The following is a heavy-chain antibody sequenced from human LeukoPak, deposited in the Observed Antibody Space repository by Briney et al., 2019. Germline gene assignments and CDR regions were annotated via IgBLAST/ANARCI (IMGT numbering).Heavy chain of an antibody. CDR2: ISSSGSTI. V-gene: IGHV3-11*04. CDR1: GFTFSDYY. J-gene: IGHJ4*02. Sequence: GGSLRLSCAASGFTFSDYYMSWIRQAPGKGLEWVSYISSSGSTIYYADSVKGRFTISRDNAKNSLYLQMNSLRAEDTAVYYCATQGGGDYYDSSGYYNFDYWGQGTLVTVSS. D-gene: IGHD3-22*01. CDR3: ATQGGGDYYDSSGYYNFDY.